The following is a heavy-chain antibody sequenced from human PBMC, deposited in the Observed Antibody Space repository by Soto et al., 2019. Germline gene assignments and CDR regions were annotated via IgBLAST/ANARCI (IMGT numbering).Heavy chain of an antibody. CDR1: GFTFTSSA. CDR2: IVVGSGNT. Sequence: GASVKVSCKASGFTFTSSAVQWVRQARGQRLEWIGWIVVGSGNTNYAQKFQERVTITRDMSTSTAYMELSSLRSEDTAVYYCAAVGSSWWDYYYGMDVWGQGTTVTVSS. D-gene: IGHD6-13*01. CDR3: AAVGSSWWDYYYGMDV. J-gene: IGHJ6*02. V-gene: IGHV1-58*01.